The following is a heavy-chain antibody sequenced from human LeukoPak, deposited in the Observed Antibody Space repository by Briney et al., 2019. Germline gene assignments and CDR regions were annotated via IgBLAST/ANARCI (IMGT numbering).Heavy chain of an antibody. CDR3: ARDLRRGDGMDV. Sequence: ASVKVSCKASGYTFTSYDINWVRQATGQGLEWMGWMNPNSGNTGYAQKFQGRVTMTRNTSISTAYMELSSLRSEDTVVYYCARDLRRGDGMDVWGQGTTVTVSS. CDR2: MNPNSGNT. V-gene: IGHV1-8*01. CDR1: GYTFTSYD. D-gene: IGHD3-10*01. J-gene: IGHJ6*02.